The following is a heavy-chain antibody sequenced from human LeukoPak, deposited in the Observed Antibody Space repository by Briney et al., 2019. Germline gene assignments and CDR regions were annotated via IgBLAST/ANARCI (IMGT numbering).Heavy chain of an antibody. D-gene: IGHD5-18*01. J-gene: IGHJ3*02. V-gene: IGHV3-30*18. CDR1: GFTFSSYG. CDR3: AKGLRVTDAFDI. CDR2: ISYDGSNK. Sequence: GGSLRLSCAASGFTFSSYGMHWVRQAPGKGLEWVAVISYDGSNKYYADSVKGRFTISRGNSKNTLYLQMNSLRAEDTAVYYCAKGLRVTDAFDIWGQGTMVTVSS.